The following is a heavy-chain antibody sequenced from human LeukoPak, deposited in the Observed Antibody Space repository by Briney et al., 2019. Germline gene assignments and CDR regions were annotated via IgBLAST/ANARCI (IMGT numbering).Heavy chain of an antibody. J-gene: IGHJ4*02. CDR2: INHSGST. D-gene: IGHD6-19*01. V-gene: IGHV4-34*01. CDR3: ARGRAVAGLFDY. CDR1: GGSISSYY. Sequence: SETLSLTCTVSGGSISSYYWSWIRQPPGKGLEWIGEINHSGSTNYNPSLKSRVTISVDTSKNQFSLKLSSVTAADTAVYYCARGRAVAGLFDYWGQGTLVTVSS.